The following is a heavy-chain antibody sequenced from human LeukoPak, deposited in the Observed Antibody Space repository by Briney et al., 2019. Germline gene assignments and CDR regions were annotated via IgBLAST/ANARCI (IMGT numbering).Heavy chain of an antibody. CDR3: ARVLSEPPDAFDI. V-gene: IGHV1-69*13. CDR2: IIPIFGTA. J-gene: IGHJ3*02. Sequence: VASVKVPCKASGGTFSSYAISWVRQAPGQGLEWMGGIIPIFGTANYAQKFQGRVTITADESTSTAYMELSSLRSEDTAVYYCARVLSEPPDAFDIWSQGTMVTVSS. D-gene: IGHD3-16*02. CDR1: GGTFSSYA.